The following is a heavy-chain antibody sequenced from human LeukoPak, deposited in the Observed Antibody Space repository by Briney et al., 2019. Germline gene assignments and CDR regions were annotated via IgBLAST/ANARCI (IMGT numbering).Heavy chain of an antibody. Sequence: PSETLSLTCTVSGGSIGSYYWSWIRQPPGKGLEWIGYIYYSGSTNYNPSLKSRVTISVDTSKNQFSLKLSSVTAADTAVYYCASMDSSGWPFDYWGQGTLVTVSS. CDR1: GGSIGSYY. J-gene: IGHJ4*02. D-gene: IGHD6-19*01. V-gene: IGHV4-59*01. CDR2: IYYSGST. CDR3: ASMDSSGWPFDY.